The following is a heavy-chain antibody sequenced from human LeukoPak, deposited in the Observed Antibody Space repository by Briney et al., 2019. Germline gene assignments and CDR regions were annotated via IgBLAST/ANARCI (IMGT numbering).Heavy chain of an antibody. V-gene: IGHV3-53*01. CDR3: ARDAGNSGYGCDL. CDR2: IYIVGST. CDR1: GFTVSSSY. Sequence: GGSLRLSCAASGFTVSSSYMSWVRQAPGKGLEWVSVIYIVGSTYYADSVKGRFTISRDNSKNILYLQMNNLRGEDTAIYYCARDAGNSGYGCDLWGQGTLVTVSS. J-gene: IGHJ5*02. D-gene: IGHD5-12*01.